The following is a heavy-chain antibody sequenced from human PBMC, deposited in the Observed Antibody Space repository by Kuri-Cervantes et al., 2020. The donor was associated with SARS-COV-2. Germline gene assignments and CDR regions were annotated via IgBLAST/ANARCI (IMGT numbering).Heavy chain of an antibody. CDR1: GFTFSSYA. J-gene: IGHJ6*03. Sequence: GGSLRLSCAASGFTFSSYAMSWVRQAPGKGLEWVSAISGSGGSTYYADSVKGRFTISRDNSKNTLYLQMNSLRAEDTAVYYCAEDPGSWPYYYYMDVWGKGTTVTVSS. V-gene: IGHV3-23*01. D-gene: IGHD6-13*01. CDR2: ISGSGGST. CDR3: AEDPGSWPYYYYMDV.